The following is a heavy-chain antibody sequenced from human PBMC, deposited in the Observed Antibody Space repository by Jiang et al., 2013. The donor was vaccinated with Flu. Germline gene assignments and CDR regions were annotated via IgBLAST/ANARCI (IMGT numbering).Heavy chain of an antibody. J-gene: IGHJ4*02. V-gene: IGHV1-18*01. Sequence: GAEVKKPGASVKVSCKASGYLFTSYAISWVRRAPGQGLEWMGWFSAYTGKTVYAQEFQDRVTMTMDTSTSTAYLEVRSLRSDDTAVYYCARDLPTSSRIDYWGQGTLVTVSS. CDR3: ARDLPTSSRIDY. D-gene: IGHD6-6*01. CDR1: GYLFTSYA. CDR2: FSAYTGKT.